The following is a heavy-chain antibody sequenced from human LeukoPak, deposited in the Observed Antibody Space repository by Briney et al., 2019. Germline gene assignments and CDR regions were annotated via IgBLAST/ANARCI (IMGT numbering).Heavy chain of an antibody. CDR1: GFTFSSYW. V-gene: IGHV3-7*01. CDR3: ARDSRYDYVWGTLADAFDI. CDR2: IGEDGSEK. D-gene: IGHD3-16*01. Sequence: GGSLRLSCAASGFTFSSYWMTWVRQAPGKGLEWVANIGEDGSEKYYVDSVKGRFTISRDNAKNSLYLQMNSLRAEDTAVYYCARDSRYDYVWGTLADAFDIWGQGTMVTVSS. J-gene: IGHJ3*02.